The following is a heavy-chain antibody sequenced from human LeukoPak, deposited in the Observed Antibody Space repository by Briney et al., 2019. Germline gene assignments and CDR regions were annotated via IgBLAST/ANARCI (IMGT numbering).Heavy chain of an antibody. V-gene: IGHV1-46*01. CDR2: INPSGGTR. Sequence: ASVKLSFTSSGSTFSTYYMHWGWQPPGPGLGWVGIINPSGGTRTYAKKFHGRVAITRDTSTTTEYMELRSMRIEATAVYYCSRDVGGSYNDYWGQGTMVTVSS. CDR1: GSTFSTYY. CDR3: SRDVGGSYNDY. J-gene: IGHJ4*02. D-gene: IGHD1-26*01.